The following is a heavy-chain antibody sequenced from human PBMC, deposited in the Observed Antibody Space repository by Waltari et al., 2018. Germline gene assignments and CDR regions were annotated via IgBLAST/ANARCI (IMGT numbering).Heavy chain of an antibody. CDR2: IYHTVNT. Sequence: QVQLQESGPGLVKLSGTLSLTCDVSGGPISSTYWWRRVRQPPGKGLEWPGEIYHTVNTNYKPSLKRRVTISLDKSKNQFSLKLTSVTAADTAVYFCARGRGSNINTVRGVFDIWGQGTTIIVSS. CDR1: GGPISSTYW. CDR3: ARGRGSNINTVRGVFDI. D-gene: IGHD3-10*01. V-gene: IGHV4-4*02. J-gene: IGHJ3*02.